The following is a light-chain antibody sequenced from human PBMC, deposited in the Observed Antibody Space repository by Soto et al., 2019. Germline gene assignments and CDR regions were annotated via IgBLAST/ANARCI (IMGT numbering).Light chain of an antibody. V-gene: IGKV3-20*01. J-gene: IGKJ1*01. CDR1: QSVSSSY. CDR2: GAS. Sequence: EIVLTQSPGTLSLSPGERATLSCRASQSVSSSYLAWYQQKPGQAPRLLIYGASSRATGIPDRFSGSGSGTDFTLTISRLEPEAFAVYYCQQYGSSPGGPFGQGTKVEIK. CDR3: QQYGSSPGGP.